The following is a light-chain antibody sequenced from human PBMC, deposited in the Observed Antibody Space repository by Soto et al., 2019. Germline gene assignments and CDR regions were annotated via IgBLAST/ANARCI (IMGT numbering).Light chain of an antibody. V-gene: IGKV1-12*01. CDR2: AAS. Sequence: DIQMTQSPSTLSASVGDRVTITCRASQSISRWLAWYRQKPGKAPKLLIYAASSLQSGVPSRFSGSGSETDFTLTISSLQPEDFATYYCQQANSFPITFGQGTRLEI. CDR1: QSISRW. CDR3: QQANSFPIT. J-gene: IGKJ5*01.